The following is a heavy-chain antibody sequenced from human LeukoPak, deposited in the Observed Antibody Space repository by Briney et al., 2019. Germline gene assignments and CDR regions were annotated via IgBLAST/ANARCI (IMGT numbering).Heavy chain of an antibody. CDR3: ARNVVPAAIRYPFDY. CDR2: ISAYNGNT. Sequence: GASVKVSCKASGYTFTSYGISWVRQAPGQGLEWMGWISAYNGNTNYAQKLQGRVTMTRDTSISTAYMELSRLRSDDTAVYYCARNVVPAAIRYPFDYWGQGTLVTVSS. J-gene: IGHJ4*02. D-gene: IGHD2-2*02. V-gene: IGHV1-18*01. CDR1: GYTFTSYG.